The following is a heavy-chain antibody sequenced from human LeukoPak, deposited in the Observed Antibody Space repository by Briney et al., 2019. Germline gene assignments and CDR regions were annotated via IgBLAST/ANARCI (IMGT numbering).Heavy chain of an antibody. CDR1: GGSFSGYY. CDR2: INHSGST. D-gene: IGHD5-24*01. J-gene: IGHJ4*02. V-gene: IGHV4-34*01. Sequence: PSETLSLTCAVYGGSFSGYYWSWIRQPPGRGLEWIGEINHSGSTNYNPSLKSRVTISVDTSKNQFSLKLSSVTAADTAVYYCARGGSSWYRRDGYNFVFDYWGQGTLVTVSS. CDR3: ARGGSSWYRRDGYNFVFDY.